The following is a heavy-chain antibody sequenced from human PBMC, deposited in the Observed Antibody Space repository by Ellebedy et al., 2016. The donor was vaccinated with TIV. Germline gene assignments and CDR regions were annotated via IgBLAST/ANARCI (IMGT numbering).Heavy chain of an antibody. V-gene: IGHV3-23*01. CDR3: AKDSRRVVAVAGTDNY. CDR1: GFTFRNHA. Sequence: GESLKLSCAASGFTFRNHAMTWVRQAPGKGLEWVSAISGSGGSTYYADSVKGRFTISRDNSKNTLYLQMNSLRAEDTAVYYCAKDSRRVVAVAGTDNYWGQGTLVTVSS. D-gene: IGHD6-19*01. CDR2: ISGSGGST. J-gene: IGHJ4*02.